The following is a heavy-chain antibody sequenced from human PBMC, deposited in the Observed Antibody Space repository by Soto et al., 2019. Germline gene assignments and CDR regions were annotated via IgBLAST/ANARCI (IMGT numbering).Heavy chain of an antibody. Sequence: VGSLRLSCAASGFTFSSYAMHWVRQAPGKGLEWVAVISKDGSNKYYGDSVKGRFTISRDSSKNTLYVQMNSLRAADTAVYYCAKETGPQGGFDYWGQGILVTVSS. CDR2: ISKDGSNK. V-gene: IGHV3-30*18. CDR3: AKETGPQGGFDY. J-gene: IGHJ4*02. CDR1: GFTFSSYA. D-gene: IGHD3-9*01.